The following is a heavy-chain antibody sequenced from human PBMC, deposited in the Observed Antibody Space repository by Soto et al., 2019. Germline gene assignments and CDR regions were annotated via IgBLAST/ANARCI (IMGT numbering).Heavy chain of an antibody. CDR3: AIFGSQDPDAFDI. J-gene: IGHJ3*02. CDR2: INPSGGST. CDR1: GYTFTSYY. D-gene: IGHD2-15*01. V-gene: IGHV1-46*01. Sequence: KMSPASVKVSCKASGYTFTSYYMHWVRQAPGQGLEWMGIINPSGGSTSYAQKFQGRVTMTRDTSTSTVYMELSSLRSEDTAVYYCAIFGSQDPDAFDIWGQGTMVTVS.